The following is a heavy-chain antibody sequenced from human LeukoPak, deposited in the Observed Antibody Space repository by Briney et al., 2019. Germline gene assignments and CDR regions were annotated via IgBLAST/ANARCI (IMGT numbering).Heavy chain of an antibody. CDR3: ARAGYYGSGSYPRLSYYGMDV. CDR2: ISYDGSNK. D-gene: IGHD3-10*01. CDR1: GFTFSSYA. J-gene: IGHJ6*02. V-gene: IGHV3-30-3*01. Sequence: PGRSLRLSCAASGFTFSSYAMHSVREAPGKGLEGVAVISYDGSNKYYADSVKGRFTISRDNSKNTLYLQMNSLRPEDTAVYYCARAGYYGSGSYPRLSYYGMDVWGQGTTVTVSS.